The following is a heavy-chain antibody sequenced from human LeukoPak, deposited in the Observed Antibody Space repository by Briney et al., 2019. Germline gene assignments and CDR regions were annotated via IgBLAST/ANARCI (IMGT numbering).Heavy chain of an antibody. CDR2: ICGNGDST. CDR1: GFTFISYS. D-gene: IGHD5-12*01. V-gene: IGHV3-23*01. J-gene: IGHJ4*02. Sequence: GGSLRLSCSASGFTFISYSMTWVRQAPGKGLEWVSSICGNGDSTYYADSVKGRFTSSRDNSKDTLDLQMNSLRVDDTATYYCAGQWLRLGPIDYWGQGTLVSVSS. CDR3: AGQWLRLGPIDY.